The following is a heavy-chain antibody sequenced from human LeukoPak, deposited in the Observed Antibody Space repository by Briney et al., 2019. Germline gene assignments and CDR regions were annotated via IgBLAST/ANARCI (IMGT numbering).Heavy chain of an antibody. D-gene: IGHD6-25*01. CDR2: ISRSGDST. J-gene: IGHJ4*02. Sequence: GGSLRLSCAASGFTFSSYAMSWVRQAPGKGLEWVSAISRSGDSTYYADSVKGRFTISRDNSKNTLYLQMNSLRAEDTAVYYCTKRPFSGYFDYWGQGTLVTVSS. V-gene: IGHV3-23*01. CDR3: TKRPFSGYFDY. CDR1: GFTFSSYA.